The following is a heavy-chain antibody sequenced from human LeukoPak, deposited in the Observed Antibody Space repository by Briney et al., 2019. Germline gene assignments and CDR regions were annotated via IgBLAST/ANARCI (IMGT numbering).Heavy chain of an antibody. CDR2: IGGSGGST. CDR1: GFTFSGYA. V-gene: IGHV3-23*01. D-gene: IGHD6-13*01. J-gene: IGHJ4*02. CDR3: AKVGDYSSSWYGENYFDY. Sequence: GGSLRLSCAASGFTFSGYAMSWVRQAPGKGLEWVSAIGGSGGSTYYADSVKGRFTISRDNSKNTLYLQMNSLRAEDTAVYYCAKVGDYSSSWYGENYFDYWGQGTLVTVSS.